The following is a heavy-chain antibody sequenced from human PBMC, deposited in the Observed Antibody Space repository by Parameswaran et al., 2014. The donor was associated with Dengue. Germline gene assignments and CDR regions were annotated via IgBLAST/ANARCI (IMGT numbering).Heavy chain of an antibody. CDR3: ARDFTVMGNYYYYYGMDV. CDR2: IWFDGTEK. D-gene: IGHD5-18*01. V-gene: IGHV3-33*01. J-gene: IGHJ6*02. Sequence: SCVASGFNFSSFGMHWVRQAPGKGLECMAFIWFDGTEKYYADSVKGRFTISRDNSKNTLYLQMNSLRAEDTAVYYCARDFTVMGNYYYYYGMDVWGQGTVVTVSS. CDR1: GFNFSSFG.